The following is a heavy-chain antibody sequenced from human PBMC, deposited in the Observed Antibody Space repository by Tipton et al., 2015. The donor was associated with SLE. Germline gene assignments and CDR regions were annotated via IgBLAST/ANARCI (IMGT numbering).Heavy chain of an antibody. CDR1: GGTFSSYA. CDR2: IIPIFGTA. V-gene: IGHV1-69*01. CDR3: AREPLVRGEGQFDC. D-gene: IGHD3-10*01. Sequence: QVQLVQSGAEVKKPGSSVKVSCKASGGTFSSYAISWERQAPGQGLEWMGGIIPIFGTANYAQKFQGRVTITADESTSTAYMERSSLRSGDTAMYYCAREPLVRGEGQFDCWGQGTLVTVSS. J-gene: IGHJ4*02.